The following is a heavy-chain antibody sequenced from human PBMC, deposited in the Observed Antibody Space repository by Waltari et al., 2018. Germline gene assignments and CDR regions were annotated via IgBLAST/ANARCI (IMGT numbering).Heavy chain of an antibody. J-gene: IGHJ6*03. CDR1: GGSFRNYY. CDR2: INHSGST. CDR3: AGLRFNYYYYYHMDV. Sequence: QVQLQQWGAGLLKPSETLSLTCAVSGGSFRNYYWSWIRQSPGKGLEWIGEINHSGSTNVNPSLKSRVTILLDTSRNQFSLKVRSVTAADAAVYYCAGLRFNYYYYYHMDVWGNGTTVTVSS. V-gene: IGHV4-34*01. D-gene: IGHD3-10*01.